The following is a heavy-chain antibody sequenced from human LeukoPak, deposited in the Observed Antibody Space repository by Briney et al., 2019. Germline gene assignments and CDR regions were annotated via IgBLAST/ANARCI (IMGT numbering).Heavy chain of an antibody. CDR2: IYHSGST. D-gene: IGHD3-9*01. CDR1: GYSISSGYY. Sequence: PSETLSLTCTVSGYSISSGYYWGWIRQPPGKGLEWIGSIYHSGSTYYNPSLKSRVTISVDTSKNQFSLKLSSVTAADTAVYYCARILQTGYLGYYYYMDVWGKGTTVTVSS. CDR3: ARILQTGYLGYYYYMDV. V-gene: IGHV4-38-2*02. J-gene: IGHJ6*03.